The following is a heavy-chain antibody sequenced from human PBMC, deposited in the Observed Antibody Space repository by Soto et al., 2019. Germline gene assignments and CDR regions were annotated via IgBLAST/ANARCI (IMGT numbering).Heavy chain of an antibody. J-gene: IGHJ4*02. CDR3: AISLPGINRSPSIDY. CDR1: GGSFSGYY. CDR2: FNHSEST. V-gene: IGHV4-34*01. Sequence: QVQLQQWGAGLLKTSETLSLTCAVYGGSFSGYYWSWIRRPPGKGLEWTGEFNHSESTNYNPSLKSRVTISLDPSKKQFALKLSSATHADTAVYYCAISLPGINRSPSIDYWGQGTLVTVSS. D-gene: IGHD1-20*01.